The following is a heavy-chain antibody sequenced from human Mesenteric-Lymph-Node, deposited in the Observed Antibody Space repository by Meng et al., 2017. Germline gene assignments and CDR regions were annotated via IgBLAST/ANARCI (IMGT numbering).Heavy chain of an antibody. CDR3: AREPISSTVTYYYYYGMDV. CDR1: GFTFDDYA. D-gene: IGHD4-11*01. V-gene: IGHV3-9*01. Sequence: SLKISCAASGFTFDDYAMHWVRQAPGKGLEWVSGISWNSGSIGYADSVKGRFTISRDNSKNTLYLQMNSLRAEDTAVYYCAREPISSTVTYYYYYGMDVWGQGNTVNGAS. CDR2: ISWNSGSI. J-gene: IGHJ6*02.